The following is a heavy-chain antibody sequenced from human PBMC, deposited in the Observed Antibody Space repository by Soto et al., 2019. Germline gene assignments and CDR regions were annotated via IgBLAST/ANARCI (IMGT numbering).Heavy chain of an antibody. Sequence: ASVKVSCKASGYTFTGYYMHWVRQAPGQGLEWMGWINPNSGGTNYAQKFQDWVTMTRDTSISTAYMELSRLRSDDTAVYYCARDSSEGPYYYYYMDVWGKGTTVTVSS. V-gene: IGHV1-2*04. CDR2: INPNSGGT. J-gene: IGHJ6*03. CDR3: ARDSSEGPYYYYYMDV. CDR1: GYTFTGYY.